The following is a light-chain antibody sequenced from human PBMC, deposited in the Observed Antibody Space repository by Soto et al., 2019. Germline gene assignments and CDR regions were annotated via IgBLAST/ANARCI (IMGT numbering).Light chain of an antibody. J-gene: IGLJ2*01. V-gene: IGLV1-40*01. CDR1: SSNIGAGYD. CDR3: QSFDNSLSGPVV. Sequence: QAVLTQPPSVSGAPGQRVTISCTGSSSNIGAGYDVHWYQQLPGKAPKLLISGNSNRPSGVPDRISGSKSGTSASLAITGLQADDEADYYCQSFDNSLSGPVVFGGGTQLTVL. CDR2: GNS.